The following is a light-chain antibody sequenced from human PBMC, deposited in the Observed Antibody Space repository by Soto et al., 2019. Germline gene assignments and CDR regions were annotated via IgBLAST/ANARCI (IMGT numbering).Light chain of an antibody. V-gene: IGKV1-5*03. CDR1: QSIDTS. CDR3: QHYQSFSGM. CDR2: RAS. Sequence: DIQMTQSPSTLSASVGDRVTVTCRASQSIDTSLAWYQQKPGEALRLLIFRASTLEGGVPSRFSGSGSGTKFTLTISSLQAVDFATYYCQHYQSFSGMFGQGTKVEIK. J-gene: IGKJ1*01.